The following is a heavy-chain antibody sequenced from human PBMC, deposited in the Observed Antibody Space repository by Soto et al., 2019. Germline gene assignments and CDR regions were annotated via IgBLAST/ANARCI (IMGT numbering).Heavy chain of an antibody. V-gene: IGHV1-69*02. CDR2: IIPILGIA. Sequence: SVKVSCKASGGTFSSYTISWVRQAPGQGLEWMGRIIPILGIANYAQKFQGRVTITADKSTSTAYMELSSLRSEDTAVYYCARVRSYYYDSSGYYSKGDIDPWGQGTLVTVSS. CDR3: ARVRSYYYDSSGYYSKGDIDP. CDR1: GGTFSSYT. D-gene: IGHD3-22*01. J-gene: IGHJ5*02.